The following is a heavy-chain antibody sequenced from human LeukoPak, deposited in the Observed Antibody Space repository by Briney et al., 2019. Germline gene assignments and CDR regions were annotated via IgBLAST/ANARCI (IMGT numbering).Heavy chain of an antibody. J-gene: IGHJ3*02. D-gene: IGHD5-12*01. CDR1: GYTFTAYY. CDR2: IIPLIGVA. CDR3: ARVKGGYSYGPEGDAFDI. Sequence: ASVKVSCKASGYTFTAYYMHWVRQAPGQGPEWMGRIIPLIGVASYAQKFQDRVTITADRSTSIASMELSSVRPEDTAVYYCARVKGGYSYGPEGDAFDIWGQGTMVIVSS. V-gene: IGHV1-2*02.